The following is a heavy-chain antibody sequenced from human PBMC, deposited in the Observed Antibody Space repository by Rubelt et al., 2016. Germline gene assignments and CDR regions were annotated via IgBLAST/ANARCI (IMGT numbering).Heavy chain of an antibody. CDR1: GFISSTYS. V-gene: IGHV3-74*02. Sequence: EVQVVESGGGLVQPGGSLRLSCAASGFISSTYSMSWVRQAPGRGLVWVSRIHSDGSSTTYADPVKGRFTISRDNAKNKLLMQMASLRAEDTAVYYCVRYWGELRFLTSGQGTLVTVSS. CDR3: VRYWGELRFLT. J-gene: IGHJ5*02. D-gene: IGHD3-3*01. CDR2: IHSDGSST.